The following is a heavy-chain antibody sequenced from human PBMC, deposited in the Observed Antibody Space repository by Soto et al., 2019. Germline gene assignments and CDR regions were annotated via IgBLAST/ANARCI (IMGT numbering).Heavy chain of an antibody. CDR2: INPGNGNT. CDR1: GYTFTSYG. J-gene: IGHJ4*02. Sequence: ASVKVSCKASGYTFTSYGMNWVRQAPGRGLEWMGWINPGNGNTKYSQKFQGRVIIERDTSASTAYMELSSLRAEDTAVYYCAPKPRYCSGGSCYFYYFDYWGQGTLVTVSS. V-gene: IGHV1-3*01. D-gene: IGHD2-15*01. CDR3: APKPRYCSGGSCYFYYFDY.